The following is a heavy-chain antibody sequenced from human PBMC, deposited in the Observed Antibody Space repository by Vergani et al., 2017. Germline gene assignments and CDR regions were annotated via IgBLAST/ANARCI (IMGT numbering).Heavy chain of an antibody. CDR3: ARDHGDGYTDAFDI. V-gene: IGHV1-69*08. D-gene: IGHD5-24*01. J-gene: IGHJ3*02. CDR1: GGTFSRHT. Sequence: QVQLVQSGAEVKKPGSSVKVSCKASGGTFSRHTISWVRQAPGQGLEWMGRIIPILGIVNYAQKFQGRVTVNADKSTSTAYMELSSLRSEDTAVYYCARDHGDGYTDAFDIWGQGTMVTVSS. CDR2: IIPILGIV.